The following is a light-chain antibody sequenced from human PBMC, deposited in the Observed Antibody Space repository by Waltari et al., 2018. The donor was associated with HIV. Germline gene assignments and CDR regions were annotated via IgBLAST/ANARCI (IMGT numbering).Light chain of an antibody. Sequence: VVLTQSPGTLSLSPGERATLSCRASQSVSISLAWYQHKPGQAPRLLIYDASNRVPGVPARFSGSGSGTDFTLTISSLEPEDFAVYYCQQRSKWPPITFGQGTRLESK. CDR1: QSVSIS. V-gene: IGKV3-11*01. J-gene: IGKJ5*01. CDR3: QQRSKWPPIT. CDR2: DAS.